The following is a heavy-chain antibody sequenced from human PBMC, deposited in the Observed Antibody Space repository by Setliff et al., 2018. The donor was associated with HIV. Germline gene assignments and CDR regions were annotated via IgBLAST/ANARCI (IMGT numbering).Heavy chain of an antibody. Sequence: SVKVSCKASGGTFSTYAIGWVRQAPGQGLEWLGGIIPSFDSTKYAQKFQGRVTITADESASTAYMELSSLRSEDTAVYYCATLTYCGGDCYSTGASDIWGQGTMVTVSS. V-gene: IGHV1-69*13. CDR1: GGTFSTYA. CDR3: ATLTYCGGDCYSTGASDI. J-gene: IGHJ3*02. D-gene: IGHD2-21*01. CDR2: IIPSFDST.